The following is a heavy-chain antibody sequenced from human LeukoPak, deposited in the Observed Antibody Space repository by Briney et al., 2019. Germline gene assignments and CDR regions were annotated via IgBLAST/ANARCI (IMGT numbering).Heavy chain of an antibody. V-gene: IGHV3-7*01. D-gene: IGHD3-22*01. CDR3: VRGGRRHDASAYTESPDY. J-gene: IGHJ4*02. Sequence: GGSLRLSCAASGPDFTTHWMSWVRQPPGKGLEWVANTKQDGSESYYVDAVKGRFTTSRDNAKNSVFLQMDSLRGEDTAVYYCVRGGRRHDASAYTESPDYWGQGTLVTVSS. CDR1: GPDFTTHW. CDR2: TKQDGSES.